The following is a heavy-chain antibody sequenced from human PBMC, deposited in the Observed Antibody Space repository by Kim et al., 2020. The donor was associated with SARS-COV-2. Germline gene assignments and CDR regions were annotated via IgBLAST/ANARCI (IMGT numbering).Heavy chain of an antibody. D-gene: IGHD3-22*01. Sequence: SETLSLTCSVSGGSISSSSYYWGWIRQPPGKGLEWIGSIYYSGSTYYNPSLKSRVTISVDTSKNQFSLKLSSVTAADTAVYYCARHVRDYYDSSGGWFDPWGQGTLVTVSS. CDR3: ARHVRDYYDSSGGWFDP. CDR1: GGSISSSSYY. J-gene: IGHJ5*02. V-gene: IGHV4-39*01. CDR2: IYYSGST.